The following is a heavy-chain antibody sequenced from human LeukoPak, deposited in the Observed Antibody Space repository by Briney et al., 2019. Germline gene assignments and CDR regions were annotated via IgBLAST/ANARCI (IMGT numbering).Heavy chain of an antibody. Sequence: GGSLRLSCAASGFTFSSYWMHWFRQAPGKGLVWVSRINTDGSSTSYADSVKGRFTISRDNAKNTLYLQMNSLRAEDTAVYYCARDTWTRNMDVWGKGTTVTVSS. V-gene: IGHV3-74*01. D-gene: IGHD3/OR15-3a*01. CDR3: ARDTWTRNMDV. CDR2: INTDGSST. CDR1: GFTFSSYW. J-gene: IGHJ6*03.